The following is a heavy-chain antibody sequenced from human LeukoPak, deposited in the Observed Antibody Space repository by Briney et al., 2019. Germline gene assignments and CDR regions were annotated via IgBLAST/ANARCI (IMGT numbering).Heavy chain of an antibody. CDR3: ARGPLIVSADDFDY. CDR1: GYTFTSYA. V-gene: IGHV1-3*01. D-gene: IGHD2/OR15-2a*01. CDR2: INAGNGNT. J-gene: IGHJ4*02. Sequence: ASVKVSRKASGYTFTSYAMHWVRQAPGQRLEWMGWINAGNGNTKYSQKFQGRVTMTRDTSTSTVYMELSSLRSEDTAVYYCARGPLIVSADDFDYWGQGTLVTVSS.